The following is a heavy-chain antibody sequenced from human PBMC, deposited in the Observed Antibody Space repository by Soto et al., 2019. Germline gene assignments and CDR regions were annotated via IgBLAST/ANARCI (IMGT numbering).Heavy chain of an antibody. V-gene: IGHV3-30*18. CDR2: ISYDGSNK. CDR1: GFTFSSYG. Sequence: GGSLRLSCAASGFTFSSYGMHWVRQAPGKGLEWVAVISYDGSNKYYADSVKGRFTISRDNSKNTLYLQMNSLRAEDTAVYYCAKELGYYGSGPYSLIDYWGQGTLVTVSS. D-gene: IGHD3-10*01. CDR3: AKELGYYGSGPYSLIDY. J-gene: IGHJ4*02.